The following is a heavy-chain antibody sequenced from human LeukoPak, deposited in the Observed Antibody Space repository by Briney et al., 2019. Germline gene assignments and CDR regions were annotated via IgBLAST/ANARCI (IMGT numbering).Heavy chain of an antibody. Sequence: SETLSLTRAVYGGSFSGYFWSWIRQPPGKGLEWIGEINHSGSTNYNPSLKSRVTISVDTSKNQFSLKLSSVTAADTAVYYCARGNRRITMIVPFLFDYWGQGTLVTVSS. CDR1: GGSFSGYF. V-gene: IGHV4-34*01. J-gene: IGHJ4*02. CDR3: ARGNRRITMIVPFLFDY. CDR2: INHSGST. D-gene: IGHD3-22*01.